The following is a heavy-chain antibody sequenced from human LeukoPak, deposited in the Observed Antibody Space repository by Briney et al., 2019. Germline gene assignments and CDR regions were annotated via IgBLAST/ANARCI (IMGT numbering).Heavy chain of an antibody. J-gene: IGHJ6*03. Sequence: GGSLRLSCAASGFTFSSYSMNWVRQAPGKGLEWVSSISSSSSYIFYADSVKGRFTISRDNAKNSLYLQMNSMRAEDTAVYYCAREEQWLVRPHYYYYYMDVWGKGTTVTVSS. D-gene: IGHD6-19*01. CDR3: AREEQWLVRPHYYYYYMDV. CDR2: ISSSSSYI. V-gene: IGHV3-21*01. CDR1: GFTFSSYS.